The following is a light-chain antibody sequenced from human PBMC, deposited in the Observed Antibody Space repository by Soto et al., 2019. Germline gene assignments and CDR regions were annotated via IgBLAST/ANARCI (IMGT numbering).Light chain of an antibody. CDR1: QNILTN. Sequence: EIVMTQSPATLSVSPGERATLSCRASQNILTNLAWYQQRPGQSPRLVIYGASTRATDIPARFSGSGSGTEFTLTISSLQSEDFVLYYCQQYNNWPITFGQGTRLEIK. V-gene: IGKV3-15*01. J-gene: IGKJ5*01. CDR3: QQYNNWPIT. CDR2: GAS.